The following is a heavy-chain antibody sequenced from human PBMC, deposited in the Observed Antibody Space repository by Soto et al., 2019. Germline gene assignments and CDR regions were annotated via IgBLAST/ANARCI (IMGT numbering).Heavy chain of an antibody. D-gene: IGHD2-2*01. Sequence: ASETLSLTCTVSGGSITSSSYYWGWIRQPPGKGLEWIGYIYHSGSTYYNPSLKSRVTISVDRSKNQFSLKLSSVAAADTAVYYCARVAHCISSSCYGRIYGMDVWGQGTTVTVSS. CDR2: IYHSGST. V-gene: IGHV4-30-2*01. CDR3: ARVAHCISSSCYGRIYGMDV. CDR1: GGSITSSSYY. J-gene: IGHJ6*02.